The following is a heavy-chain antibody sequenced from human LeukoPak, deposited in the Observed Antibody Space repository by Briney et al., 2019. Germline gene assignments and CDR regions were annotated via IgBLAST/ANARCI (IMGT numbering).Heavy chain of an antibody. CDR3: ARSIAGQSFFDY. J-gene: IGHJ4*02. CDR1: GGSISSYY. CDR2: IYYSGST. D-gene: IGHD6-13*01. Sequence: SETLSLTCTVSGGSISSYYWSWIRQPPGKGLEWIGYIYYSGSTNCNPSLKSRVTISVDTSKNQFSLKLSSVTAADTAVYYCARSIAGQSFFDYWGQGTLVTVSS. V-gene: IGHV4-59*08.